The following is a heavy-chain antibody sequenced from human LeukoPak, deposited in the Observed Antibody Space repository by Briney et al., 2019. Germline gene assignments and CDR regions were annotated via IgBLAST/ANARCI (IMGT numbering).Heavy chain of an antibody. CDR2: ISAYNGNT. V-gene: IGHV1-18*04. J-gene: IGHJ5*02. CDR3: ARMGPMIVVVIGYNWFDP. D-gene: IGHD3-22*01. CDR1: GYTFSNYY. Sequence: ASVKVSCKTSGYTFSNYYIHWVRQAPGQGLEWMGWISAYNGNTNYAQKLQGRVTMTTDTSTSTAYMELRSLRSDDTAVYYCARMGPMIVVVIGYNWFDPWGQGTLVTVSS.